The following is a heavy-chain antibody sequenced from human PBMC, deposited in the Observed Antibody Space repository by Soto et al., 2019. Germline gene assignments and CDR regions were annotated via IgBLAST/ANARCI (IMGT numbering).Heavy chain of an antibody. Sequence: SETLSLTCTVSGGSISSGGYYWSWIRQHPGKGLEWIGYIYYSGSTYYNPSLKSRVTISVDTSKNQFSLKLSSVTAADTAVYYCARDRSYCDGDCYHAFDYWGQGTLVTVSS. CDR2: IYYSGST. V-gene: IGHV4-31*03. D-gene: IGHD2-21*02. CDR3: ARDRSYCDGDCYHAFDY. J-gene: IGHJ4*02. CDR1: GGSISSGGYY.